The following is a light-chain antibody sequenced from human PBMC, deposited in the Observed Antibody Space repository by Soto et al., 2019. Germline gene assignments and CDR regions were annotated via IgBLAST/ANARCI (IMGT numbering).Light chain of an antibody. CDR2: DVS. J-gene: IGLJ1*01. V-gene: IGLV2-14*01. CDR1: SSDVGGYDY. CDR3: SSYTRSSTEV. Sequence: QSVLTQPASVSGSPGHSITISCTGTSSDVGGYDYVSWYQQHPGKAPKLMIYDVSSRPSGVSNRFSASKSGNTASLTISGLQAEDEADYYCSSYTRSSTEVFGTGTKVTVL.